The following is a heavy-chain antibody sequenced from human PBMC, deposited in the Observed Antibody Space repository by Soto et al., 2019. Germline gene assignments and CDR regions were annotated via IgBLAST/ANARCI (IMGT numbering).Heavy chain of an antibody. Sequence: GGSLRLSCAASGFTFSSYAMSWVRQAPGKGLEWVSAISGSGGSTYYADSVKGRFTISRDNSKNTLYLQMNSLRAEDTAVYYCAKTEVGEPHGAWYYWGQGTLVTVSS. V-gene: IGHV3-23*01. CDR2: ISGSGGST. J-gene: IGHJ4*02. D-gene: IGHD3-10*01. CDR3: AKTEVGEPHGAWYY. CDR1: GFTFSSYA.